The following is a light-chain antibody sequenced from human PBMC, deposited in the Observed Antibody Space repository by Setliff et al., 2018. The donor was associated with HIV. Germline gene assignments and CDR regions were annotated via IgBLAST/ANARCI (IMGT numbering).Light chain of an antibody. J-gene: IGLJ2*01. CDR1: SSNIGNSF. Sequence: QSVLTQPPSVSAAPGQKVTISCSGSSSNIGNSFVSWYQQLPGTAPKLLIYDNNKRPSGIPDRFSGSKSGTSATLGITGLQTGDEADYYCGTWDNSLSAGVFGGGTK. CDR2: DNN. CDR3: GTWDNSLSAGV. V-gene: IGLV1-51*01.